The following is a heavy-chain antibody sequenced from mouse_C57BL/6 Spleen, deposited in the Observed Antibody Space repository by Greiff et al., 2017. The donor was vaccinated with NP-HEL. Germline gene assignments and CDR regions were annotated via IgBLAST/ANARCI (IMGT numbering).Heavy chain of an antibody. D-gene: IGHD1-1*01. V-gene: IGHV6-3*01. CDR3: VWDYGSSYGYFDV. J-gene: IGHJ1*03. CDR2: IRLKSDNYAT. Sequence: EVKVEESGGGLVQPGGSMKLSCVASGFTFSNYWMNWVRQSPEKGLEWVAQIRLKSDNYATHYAESVKGRFTISRDDSKSSVYLQMNNLRAEDTGIYYCVWDYGSSYGYFDVWGTGTTVTVSS. CDR1: GFTFSNYW.